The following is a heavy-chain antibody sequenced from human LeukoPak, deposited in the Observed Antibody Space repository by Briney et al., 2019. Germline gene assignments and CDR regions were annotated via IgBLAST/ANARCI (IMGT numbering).Heavy chain of an antibody. CDR1: GGSFSGSY. CDR3: ARDLAGGDYYYMDV. V-gene: IGHV4-34*01. Sequence: SETLSLTCAVYGGSFSGSYWTWIRQPPGKGLEWIGEINHSGNTNYKPSLKSRVTISLDTSKNQFSLKLSSVTAADTAVYYCARDLAGGDYYYMDVWGKGTTVTVSS. J-gene: IGHJ6*03. CDR2: INHSGNT.